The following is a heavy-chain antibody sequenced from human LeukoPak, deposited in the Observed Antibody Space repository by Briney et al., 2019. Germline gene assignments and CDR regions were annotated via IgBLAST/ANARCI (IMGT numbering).Heavy chain of an antibody. CDR1: GFTFSSYA. J-gene: IGHJ4*02. Sequence: GGSLRLSCAASGFTFSSYAMNWVRQAPGKGLEWVSSISSSSSYIYYADSVKGRFTISRDNAKNSLYLQMNSLRAEDTALYYCARDETYGGNSGYWGQGTLVTVSS. CDR2: ISSSSSYI. D-gene: IGHD4-23*01. V-gene: IGHV3-21*01. CDR3: ARDETYGGNSGY.